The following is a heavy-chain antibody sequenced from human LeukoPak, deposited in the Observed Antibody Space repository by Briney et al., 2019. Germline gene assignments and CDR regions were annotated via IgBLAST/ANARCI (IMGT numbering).Heavy chain of an antibody. CDR2: LSHSGSS. V-gene: IGHV4-59*02. CDR1: GGSVSSYY. D-gene: IGHD2-2*01. J-gene: IGHJ3*02. Sequence: SETLSLTCTVSGGSVSSYYWSWIRRPPGRGLEWIAYLSHSGSSASNPSLTRRVTTLVDTSKNQFSLELTSVTAADTAVYYCARARYANAWYAFNIWGHWTMVTV. CDR3: ARARYANAWYAFNI.